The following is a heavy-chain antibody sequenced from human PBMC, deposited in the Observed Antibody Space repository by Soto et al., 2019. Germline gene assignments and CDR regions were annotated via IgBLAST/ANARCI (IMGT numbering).Heavy chain of an antibody. J-gene: IGHJ4*02. Sequence: SETLSLTCTVSGGSTSSYYWSWIRQPPGKGLEWIGYIYYSGSTNYNPSLKSRVTISVDTSKNQFSLKLSSVTAADTAVYYCARQNTMVRGVLSPADYWGQGTLVTVSS. V-gene: IGHV4-59*08. D-gene: IGHD3-10*01. CDR2: IYYSGST. CDR1: GGSTSSYY. CDR3: ARQNTMVRGVLSPADY.